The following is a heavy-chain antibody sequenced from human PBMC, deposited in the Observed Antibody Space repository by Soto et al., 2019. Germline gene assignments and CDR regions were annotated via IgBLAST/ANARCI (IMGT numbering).Heavy chain of an antibody. CDR2: IRSGGSPV. J-gene: IGHJ6*02. V-gene: IGHV3-48*01. Sequence: GGSLRLSCAASGFTFSSYRMNWGRQAPGKGREWVSCIRSGGSPVYYADSVKGRFTIPRDDARNSLYLQMNSLRAEDTAVYYCAREEEIYGMDVWGQGTTVTVSS. CDR3: AREEEIYGMDV. CDR1: GFTFSSYR.